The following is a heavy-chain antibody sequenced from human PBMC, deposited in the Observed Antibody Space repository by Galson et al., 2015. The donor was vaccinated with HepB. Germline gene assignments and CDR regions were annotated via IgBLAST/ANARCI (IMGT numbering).Heavy chain of an antibody. CDR3: ARDRFLDDYYYYYMDV. CDR1: GGSIISSNW. CDR2: IYHSGST. J-gene: IGHJ6*03. V-gene: IGHV4-4*02. D-gene: IGHD3/OR15-3a*01. Sequence: QVQLQESGPGLVKPSETLSLTCAVSGGSIISSNWWSWVRQPPGKGLEWIGEIYHSGSTNYNSSLKSRVTISVDKSKNQFSLKLSSVTAADTAVYYCARDRFLDDYYYYYMDVWGKGTTVTGSS.